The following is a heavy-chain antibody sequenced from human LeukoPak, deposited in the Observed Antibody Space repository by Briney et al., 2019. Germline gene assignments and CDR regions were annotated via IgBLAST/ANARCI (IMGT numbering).Heavy chain of an antibody. CDR3: VRGIGDWAGFDP. CDR2: ITHSGNT. V-gene: IGHV4-34*01. J-gene: IGHJ5*02. D-gene: IGHD2-21*02. CDR1: GGSFSGYY. Sequence: KASETLSLTCAASGGSFSGYYWTWIRQPPGKGLEWIGEITHSGNTKYKPSLKSRVTISVDTSKNRFSLNLYSVTAADTAVYYCVRGIGDWAGFDPWGQGTRVTVSS.